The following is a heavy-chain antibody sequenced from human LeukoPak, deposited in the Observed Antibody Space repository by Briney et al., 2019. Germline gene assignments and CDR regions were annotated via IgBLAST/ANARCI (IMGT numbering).Heavy chain of an antibody. D-gene: IGHD3-9*01. V-gene: IGHV3-23*01. Sequence: GGSLRLSCAASGFTFSNYAMSWVRQAPGKGLEWVSSINGRGGSTYYADSVKGRFTISRDNAKNSLYLQMNSLRAEDTAVYYCASRRDYDILTGYYRSPDNWFDPWGQGTLVTVSS. CDR1: GFTFSNYA. CDR3: ASRRDYDILTGYYRSPDNWFDP. J-gene: IGHJ5*02. CDR2: INGRGGST.